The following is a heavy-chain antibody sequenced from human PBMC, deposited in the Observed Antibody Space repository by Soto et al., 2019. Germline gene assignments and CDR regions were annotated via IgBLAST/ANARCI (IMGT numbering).Heavy chain of an antibody. D-gene: IGHD1-1*01. CDR3: ATFPYNWNDYYYYGMVV. J-gene: IGHJ6*02. CDR1: GYTLTELS. CDR2: FDPEDGET. V-gene: IGHV1-24*01. Sequence: ASVKVSCKVSGYTLTELSMHWVRQAPGKGLEWMGGFDPEDGETIYAQKFQGRVTMTEDTSTDTAYMELSSLRSEDTAVYYCATFPYNWNDYYYYGMVVWGQGTTVTVSS.